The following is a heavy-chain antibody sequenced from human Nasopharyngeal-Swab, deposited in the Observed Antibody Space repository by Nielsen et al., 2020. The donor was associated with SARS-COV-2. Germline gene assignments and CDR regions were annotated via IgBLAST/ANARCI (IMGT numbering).Heavy chain of an antibody. CDR3: AKGNYYDSSGLFDH. CDR2: ITWNSGNI. D-gene: IGHD3-22*01. CDR1: GFTFDDYA. Sequence: GGSLRLSCAASGFTFDDYAMHWARQAPGKGLEWVSGITWNSGNIGYADSVKGRFTISRDNAKNSLYLQMNSLRAEDTALYYCAKGNYYDSSGLFDHWGQGTLVTVSS. J-gene: IGHJ4*02. V-gene: IGHV3-9*01.